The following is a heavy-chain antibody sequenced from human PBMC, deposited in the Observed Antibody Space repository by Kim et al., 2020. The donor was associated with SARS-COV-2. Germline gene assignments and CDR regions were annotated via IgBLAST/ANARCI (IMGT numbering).Heavy chain of an antibody. CDR3: ARGNTITGTHFDY. D-gene: IGHD1-20*01. V-gene: IGHV3-30-3*01. Sequence: GGSLRLSCAASGFTFSSYAMYWVRQAPGKGLEWVAVISYDGSNKYYADSVKDRFTISRDNSKNTLYVQMNSLRAEDTAVYYCARGNTITGTHFDYWGQGTLVTVSS. CDR2: ISYDGSNK. CDR1: GFTFSSYA. J-gene: IGHJ4*02.